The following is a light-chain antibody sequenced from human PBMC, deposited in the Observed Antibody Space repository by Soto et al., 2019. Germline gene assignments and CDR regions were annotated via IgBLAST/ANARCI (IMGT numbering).Light chain of an antibody. CDR1: QSISNW. CDR2: DAS. V-gene: IGKV1-5*01. CDR3: QQYNSWPLT. Sequence: DIQMTQSPSTLSASVGDRVTITCRASQSISNWLAWYQQKPGKAPKLLIYDASSLESGVPSRFSGSGSGTEFTLTISSLQSEDFAVYYCQQYNSWPLTFGGGTKVDI. J-gene: IGKJ4*01.